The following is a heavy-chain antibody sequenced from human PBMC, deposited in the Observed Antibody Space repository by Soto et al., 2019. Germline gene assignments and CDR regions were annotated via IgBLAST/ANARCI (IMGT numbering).Heavy chain of an antibody. CDR1: GDSITNYY. CDR2: IYYTGST. Sequence: RSLTCTVSGDSITNYYWSWIRQPPGKGLEWVGNIYYTGSTNYNPSLKSRVTISIDTSKNQFSLRLSSVTAADTAVYYCARDSRVPTWGQGTLVTVSS. CDR3: ARDSRVPT. J-gene: IGHJ5*02. V-gene: IGHV4-59*01.